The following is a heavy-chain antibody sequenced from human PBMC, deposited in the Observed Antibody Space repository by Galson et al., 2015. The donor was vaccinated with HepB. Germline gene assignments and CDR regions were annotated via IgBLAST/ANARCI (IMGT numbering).Heavy chain of an antibody. D-gene: IGHD1-26*01. J-gene: IGHJ4*02. CDR1: GFTFSRYR. V-gene: IGHV3-74*01. CDR3: VRDLGGDDDY. CDR2: MNSDGSRT. Sequence: SLRLSCAASGFTFSRYRMHWVRQVPGKGLVWVSRMNSDGSRTNHADSVKGRFTISRDNTKNTLFLQMNSLRVEDTAVYYCVRDLGGDDDYWGQGTLVTVSS.